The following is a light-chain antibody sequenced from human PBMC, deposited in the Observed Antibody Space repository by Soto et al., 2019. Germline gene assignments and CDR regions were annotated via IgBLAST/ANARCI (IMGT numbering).Light chain of an antibody. V-gene: IGLV1-40*01. CDR1: SSNIGANYD. CDR2: GNN. Sequence: QSVLTQPPSVSGAPGQRVTISCTGSSSNIGANYDVHWYQHLPGTAPKLLIYGNNNRPSGVPDRFSGSKSATSASLAITGLKAEDEADYYCQSYDSSLSGSVFGGGTKLTVL. CDR3: QSYDSSLSGSV. J-gene: IGLJ2*01.